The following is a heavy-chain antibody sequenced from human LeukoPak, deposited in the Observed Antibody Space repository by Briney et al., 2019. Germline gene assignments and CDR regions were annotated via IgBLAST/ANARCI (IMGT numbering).Heavy chain of an antibody. CDR1: GFTFSSYA. Sequence: GGSLRLSCAASGFTFSSYAMSWVRQAPGKGLEWVSAISGSGGNTYYADSVKGRFTISRDNSKNTLYLQMNSLRAEDTAVYYCAKDRRYCSSTSCRSDIDYWGQGTLVTVSS. V-gene: IGHV3-23*01. CDR2: ISGSGGNT. D-gene: IGHD2-2*01. CDR3: AKDRRYCSSTSCRSDIDY. J-gene: IGHJ4*02.